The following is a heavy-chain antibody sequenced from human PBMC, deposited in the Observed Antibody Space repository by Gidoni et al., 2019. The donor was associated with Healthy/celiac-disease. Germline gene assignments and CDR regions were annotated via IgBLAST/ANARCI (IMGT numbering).Heavy chain of an antibody. CDR3: ARDNGYCSGGSCYNGDY. J-gene: IGHJ4*02. CDR2: IIPIFGTA. V-gene: IGHV1-69*01. D-gene: IGHD2-15*01. CDR1: GGTFSSYA. Sequence: QVQLVQSGAEVKKPGSSVKVSCKASGGTFSSYAISWVRQAPGQGLEWMGGIIPIFGTANYAQKFQGRVTITADESTSTAYMELSSLRSEDTAVYYCARDNGYCSGGSCYNGDYWGQGTLVTVSS.